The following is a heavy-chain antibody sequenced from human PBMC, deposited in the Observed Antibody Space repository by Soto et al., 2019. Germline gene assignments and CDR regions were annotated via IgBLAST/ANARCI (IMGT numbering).Heavy chain of an antibody. CDR1: GFTFSDYY. CDR3: ARGVRYYSWEKPANFDY. V-gene: IGHV3-11*05. J-gene: IGHJ4*02. Sequence: QVQLLESGGGLIKPGGSLRLSCAASGFTFSDYYMSWIRQAPGKGLECVAYISVSSTYANYGDSVEGRFTISRDNAENSLFLQMTSQRADDTAVYYCARGVRYYSWEKPANFDYWGQGALVTVSS. D-gene: IGHD2-21*01. CDR2: ISVSSTYA.